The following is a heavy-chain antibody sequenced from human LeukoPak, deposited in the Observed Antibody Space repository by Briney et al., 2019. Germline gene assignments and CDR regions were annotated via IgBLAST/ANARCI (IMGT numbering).Heavy chain of an antibody. CDR1: GYTFTSYG. CDR2: IGTHNGNT. V-gene: IGHV1-18*01. D-gene: IGHD6-19*01. CDR3: ARERAEQWLVALPYYYMDV. Sequence: ASVKVSCKTSGYTFTSYGVSWVRQAPGQGLEWMGWIGTHNGNTNYAQKLQGRVTMTTDTSTSTAYMELRSLRSDDTAVYYCARERAEQWLVALPYYYMDVWGKGTTVTVSS. J-gene: IGHJ6*03.